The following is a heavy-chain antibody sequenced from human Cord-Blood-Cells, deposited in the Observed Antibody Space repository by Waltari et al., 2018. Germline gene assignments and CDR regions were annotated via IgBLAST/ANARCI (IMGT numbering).Heavy chain of an antibody. Sequence: QVQLVQSGAEVKKPGASVKVSCKASGYTFTGYYMHWVRQAPGQGLEWMGWINPNSGGTNYAQKCQGRVTMTRDTSISTAYMELSRLRSDDTAVYYCARDLYYYGSGSYYNWYFDLWGRGTLVTVSS. D-gene: IGHD3-10*01. V-gene: IGHV1-2*02. J-gene: IGHJ2*01. CDR2: INPNSGGT. CDR1: GYTFTGYY. CDR3: ARDLYYYGSGSYYNWYFDL.